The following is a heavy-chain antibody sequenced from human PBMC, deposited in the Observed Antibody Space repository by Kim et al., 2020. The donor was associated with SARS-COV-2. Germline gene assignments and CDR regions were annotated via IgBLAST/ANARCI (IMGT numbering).Heavy chain of an antibody. CDR2: IFPDDADT. D-gene: IGHD2-15*01. J-gene: IGHJ4*02. V-gene: IGHV5-51*01. CDR3: ARLRLSPVVTNEPRVLYFDF. Sequence: GESLKISCQVSGYSFPNYWIAWVRQMPGKGLEWMGMIFPDDADTKYSPSFQGQVTISADKSIDTAYLHWSSLQASDTAIYFCARLRLSPVVTNEPRVLYFDFWGQGTLVTVSS. CDR1: GYSFPNYW.